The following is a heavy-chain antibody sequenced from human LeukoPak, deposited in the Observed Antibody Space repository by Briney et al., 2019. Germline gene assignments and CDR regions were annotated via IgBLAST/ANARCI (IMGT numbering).Heavy chain of an antibody. CDR2: IYTSGST. CDR1: GGSISSGSYY. Sequence: SQTLSLTCTVSGGSISSGSYYWSWIRQPAGKGLEWIGRIYTSGSTNYNPSLKSRVTISVDTSKNQFSLKLSSVTAADTAVYYCARRPWITVIGPDYWYFDLWGRGTLVTVSS. D-gene: IGHD4-17*01. J-gene: IGHJ2*01. CDR3: ARRPWITVIGPDYWYFDL. V-gene: IGHV4-61*02.